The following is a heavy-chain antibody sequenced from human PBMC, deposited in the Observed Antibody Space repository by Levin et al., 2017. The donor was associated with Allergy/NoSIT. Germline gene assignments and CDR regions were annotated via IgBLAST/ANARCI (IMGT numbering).Heavy chain of an antibody. Sequence: GGSLRLSCAASGFIFSKNEMYWVRQAPGKGLEYIAYISSRGDTTHYADSVKGRFTISRDNAKNSLYMQLNSLRVEDTALDQCVGLDILGLSGDSRDSWGQGTLVTVSS. CDR3: VGLDILGLSGDSRDS. V-gene: IGHV3-48*03. J-gene: IGHJ4*02. D-gene: IGHD2-2*03. CDR1: GFIFSKNE. CDR2: ISSRGDTT.